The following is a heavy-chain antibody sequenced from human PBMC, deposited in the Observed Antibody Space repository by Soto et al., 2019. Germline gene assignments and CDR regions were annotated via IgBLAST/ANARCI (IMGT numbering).Heavy chain of an antibody. CDR2: IYHSGST. V-gene: IGHV4-4*02. D-gene: IGHD6-19*01. CDR3: ARGSLGVAGRFDS. CDR1: GGSISSSNW. Sequence: QVQLQESGPGLVKPSGTLSLTCAVSGGSISSSNWWSWVRQPPGKGLEWIGEIYHSGSTNYNPSLTSPAXXSXDXXNNQFSLKLSSVTAADTAVYYCARGSLGVAGRFDSWGQGTLVTVSS. J-gene: IGHJ4*02.